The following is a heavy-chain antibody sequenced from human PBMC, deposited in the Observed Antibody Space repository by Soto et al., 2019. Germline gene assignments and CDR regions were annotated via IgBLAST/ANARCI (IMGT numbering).Heavy chain of an antibody. J-gene: IGHJ6*02. CDR1: GYTFTSYG. CDR2: ISAYNGNT. V-gene: IGHV1-18*01. Sequence: ASVKVSCKASGYTFTSYGISWVRQAPGQGIEWMGWISAYNGNTNYAQKLQGRVTMTTDTSTSTAYMELRSLRSDDTAVSCCAREDPRPSTAAATYFYYGMNVWGEGTPVTVSS. CDR3: AREDPRPSTAAATYFYYGMNV. D-gene: IGHD2-15*01.